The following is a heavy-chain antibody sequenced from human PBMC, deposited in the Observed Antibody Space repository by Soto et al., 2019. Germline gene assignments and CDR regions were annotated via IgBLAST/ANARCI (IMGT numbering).Heavy chain of an antibody. J-gene: IGHJ4*02. CDR1: GFTFSSYA. V-gene: IGHV3-30-3*01. CDR2: ISYDGSNK. CDR3: ARGRRDSSGWGYYFAY. D-gene: IGHD6-19*01. Sequence: QVQLVESGGGVVQPGRSLRLSCAASGFTFSSYAMHWVRQAPGKGLEWVAVISYDGSNKYYADSVKGRFTISRDNSKNTLYLQMNGLRAEDTAVYYCARGRRDSSGWGYYFAYWGQGTLVTVSS.